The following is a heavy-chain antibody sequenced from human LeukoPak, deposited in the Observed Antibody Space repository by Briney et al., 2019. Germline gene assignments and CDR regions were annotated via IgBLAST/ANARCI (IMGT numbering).Heavy chain of an antibody. CDR1: GFTFSSYE. D-gene: IGHD1-7*01. V-gene: IGHV3-48*03. CDR3: ARRLTGITDWFDP. CDR2: ISSSGSTI. Sequence: GGSLRLSCAASGFTFSSYEMNWVRQAPGKGLEWVSYISSSGSTIYYADSVKGRFTISRDNAKNSLYLQMNSLRVEDTALYYCARRLTGITDWFDPWGQGTLVTVSS. J-gene: IGHJ5*02.